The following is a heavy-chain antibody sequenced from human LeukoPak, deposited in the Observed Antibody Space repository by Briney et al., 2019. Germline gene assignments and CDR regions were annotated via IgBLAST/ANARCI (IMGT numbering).Heavy chain of an antibody. Sequence: SETLSLTCTVSGGSISSSSYYWGWIRQPPGKGLEWIGSIYYSGSTYYNPSLKSRVTISVDTSKNQFSLKLSSVTAADTAVYYCAREGRYCGGDCLDAFDIWGQGTMVTVSS. CDR1: GGSISSSSYY. J-gene: IGHJ3*02. V-gene: IGHV4-39*07. CDR3: AREGRYCGGDCLDAFDI. CDR2: IYYSGST. D-gene: IGHD2-21*02.